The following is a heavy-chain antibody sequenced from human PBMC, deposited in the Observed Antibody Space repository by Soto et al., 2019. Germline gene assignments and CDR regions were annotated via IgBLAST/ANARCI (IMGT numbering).Heavy chain of an antibody. D-gene: IGHD1-26*01. CDR1: GFTLRNYA. CDR2: ISGSGDST. V-gene: IGHV3-23*01. J-gene: IGHJ4*02. CDR3: AKVVGSTQSDDY. Sequence: GSLRLSCAASGFTLRNYALSWVRQAPGKGLEWVSSISGSGDSTHYADSVEGRFTISRDNSKNTLYLQMNSLRVDDTAIYYCAKVVGSTQSDDYWGQGTLVTVSS.